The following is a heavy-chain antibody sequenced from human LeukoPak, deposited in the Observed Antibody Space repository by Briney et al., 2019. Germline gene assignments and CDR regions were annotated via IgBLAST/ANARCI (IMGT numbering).Heavy chain of an antibody. CDR2: ISASDGST. D-gene: IGHD1/OR15-1a*01. CDR1: GITIRSSG. V-gene: IGHV3-23*01. Sequence: GGSLRLSCAASGITIRSSGMSWVRQAPGKGLEWVSGISASDGSTYYADSVQGRFTISRDSSENTLYLQMNSLRAGDTAIYYCTKDEGWEHHYWGQGTLVTVSS. J-gene: IGHJ4*02. CDR3: TKDEGWEHHY.